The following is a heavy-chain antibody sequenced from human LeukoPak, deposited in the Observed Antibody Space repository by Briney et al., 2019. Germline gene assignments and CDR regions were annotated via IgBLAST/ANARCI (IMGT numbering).Heavy chain of an antibody. J-gene: IGHJ5*02. Sequence: PSETLSLTCTVSGVSTRSHYWSWIRQPAGKGLEWIGHIHISGTTEYNPSLKSRVTMSVDSSKNQFSLKVSSVTAADTAVYYCARRRAEGGSNGHYNWFDPWGQGILVTVSS. V-gene: IGHV4-4*07. D-gene: IGHD6-13*01. CDR3: ARRRAEGGSNGHYNWFDP. CDR2: IHISGTT. CDR1: GVSTRSHY.